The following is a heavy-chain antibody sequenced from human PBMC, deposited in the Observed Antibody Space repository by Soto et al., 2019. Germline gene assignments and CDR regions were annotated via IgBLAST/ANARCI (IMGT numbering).Heavy chain of an antibody. J-gene: IGHJ5*02. V-gene: IGHV3-21*06. CDR2: IGGSSNHI. CDR1: GFNFSSYR. D-gene: IGHD3-10*01. Sequence: EVQLVESGGGLVKPGGSLRLSCEASGFNFSSYRMNWVRQAPGRGLEWLSSIGGSSNHIYYADSVKGRFTISRDNAKNSLFLQMNSLRADDTAVYYCARVGSPDKPLRENWFDPWGQGSLVTVSS. CDR3: ARVGSPDKPLRENWFDP.